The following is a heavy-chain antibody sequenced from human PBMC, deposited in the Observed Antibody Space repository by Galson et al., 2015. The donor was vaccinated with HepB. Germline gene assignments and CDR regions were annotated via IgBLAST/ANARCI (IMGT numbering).Heavy chain of an antibody. CDR3: ARATREYGDYATGPFDI. J-gene: IGHJ3*02. CDR1: GGTFSTYA. Sequence: SVKVSCKASGGTFSTYAISWVRQAPGQGLEWMGGIIPIFGTANYAQKFQGRVTITADESTSTAYMELSSLRSEDTAVYYCARATREYGDYATGPFDIWGQGTMVTVSS. V-gene: IGHV1-69*13. CDR2: IIPIFGTA. D-gene: IGHD4-17*01.